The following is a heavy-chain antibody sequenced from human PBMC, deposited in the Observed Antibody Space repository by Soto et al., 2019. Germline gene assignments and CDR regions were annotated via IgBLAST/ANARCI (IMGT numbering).Heavy chain of an antibody. Sequence: GGSLRLSCAASGFTFSSYAMTWVRQAPGKGLEWVSGISVSGGGTYYADSVKGRFTISRDNSKNTLYLQMHSLRAEDTAVYYCAKAERVGAPNFGPWGQGTLVTVYS. CDR2: ISVSGGGT. CDR1: GFTFSSYA. D-gene: IGHD1-26*01. J-gene: IGHJ5*02. CDR3: AKAERVGAPNFGP. V-gene: IGHV3-23*01.